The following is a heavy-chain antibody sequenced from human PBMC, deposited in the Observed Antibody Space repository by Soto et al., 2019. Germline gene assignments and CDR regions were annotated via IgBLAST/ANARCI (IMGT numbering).Heavy chain of an antibody. V-gene: IGHV3-23*01. D-gene: IGHD2-15*01. Sequence: EVQLLESGGGLVQPGGSLRLSCAASGFTFSSYAMSWVRQAPGKGLEWVSAISGSGGSTYYADSVKGRFTISRDNSKNTLYLQMNSLIAEDTAVYYCAKDRARYCSGGSCYTAADFDYWGQGTLVTVSS. J-gene: IGHJ4*02. CDR2: ISGSGGST. CDR3: AKDRARYCSGGSCYTAADFDY. CDR1: GFTFSSYA.